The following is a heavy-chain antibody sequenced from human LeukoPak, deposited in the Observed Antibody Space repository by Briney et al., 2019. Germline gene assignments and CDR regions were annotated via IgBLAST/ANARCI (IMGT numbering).Heavy chain of an antibody. CDR2: ISSSSSYI. V-gene: IGHV3-21*01. J-gene: IGHJ4*02. Sequence: GGSLRLSCAASGFTFSSYSMNWVRQAPGKGVEWVSSISSSSSYIYYADSVKGRFTISRDNAKNSLYLQMNSLRAEDTAVYYCASDIFLQHYFDYWGQGTLVTVSS. D-gene: IGHD2-21*01. CDR1: GFTFSSYS. CDR3: ASDIFLQHYFDY.